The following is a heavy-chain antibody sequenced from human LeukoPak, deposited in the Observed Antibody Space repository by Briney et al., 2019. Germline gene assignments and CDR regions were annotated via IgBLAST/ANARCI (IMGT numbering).Heavy chain of an antibody. D-gene: IGHD3-22*01. CDR3: ASQGDSSGYYYYYGMGV. CDR1: GFTFSSYE. J-gene: IGHJ6*02. V-gene: IGHV3-48*03. Sequence: GGSLRLSCAASGFTFSSYEMNWVRQAPGKGLEWVSYISSSGSTIYYADSVKGRFTISRDNAKNSLYLQMNSLRAEDTAVYYCASQGDSSGYYYYYGMGVWGQGTTVTVSS. CDR2: ISSSGSTI.